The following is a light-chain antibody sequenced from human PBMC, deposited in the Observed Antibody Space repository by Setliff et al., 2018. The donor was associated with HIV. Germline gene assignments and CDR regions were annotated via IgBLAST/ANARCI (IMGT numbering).Light chain of an antibody. V-gene: IGLV2-14*01. CDR1: SSDVGAFDY. J-gene: IGLJ2*01. CDR3: SSFTTTSTVV. CDR2: EVN. Sequence: LTQPASISGSPGQSITISCTGTSSDVGAFDYVSWYQQHPGKAPKLMIFEVNYRPSGISNRFSGSKSGNTASLTISGLQAEDEADYYCSSFTTTSTVVFGGGTKVTVL.